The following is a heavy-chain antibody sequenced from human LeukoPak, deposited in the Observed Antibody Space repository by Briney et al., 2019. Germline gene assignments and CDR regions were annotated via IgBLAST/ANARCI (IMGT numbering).Heavy chain of an antibody. Sequence: PSETLSLTCAVYGGSFSGYYWSWTRQPPGKGLEWIGEINHSGSTNYNPSLKSRVTISVDTSKNQFSLKLSSVTAADTAVYYCARAGEWLRVFDYWGQGILVTVSS. CDR1: GGSFSGYY. V-gene: IGHV4-34*01. D-gene: IGHD5-12*01. CDR2: INHSGST. J-gene: IGHJ4*02. CDR3: ARAGEWLRVFDY.